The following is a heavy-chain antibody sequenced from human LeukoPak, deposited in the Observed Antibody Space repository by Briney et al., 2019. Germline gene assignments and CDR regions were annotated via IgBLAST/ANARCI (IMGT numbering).Heavy chain of an antibody. D-gene: IGHD2-2*01. CDR1: GFTFSSSA. V-gene: IGHV4-31*02. CDR2: IYYRGST. Sequence: LRLSCAASGFTFSSSAMSWIRQHPGKGLEWIGYIYYRGSTYYNPSLKSRVTISVDTSKNQFSLKLSSVTAADTAVYYCARGTSWDGDYWGQGTLVTVSS. J-gene: IGHJ4*02. CDR3: ARGTSWDGDY.